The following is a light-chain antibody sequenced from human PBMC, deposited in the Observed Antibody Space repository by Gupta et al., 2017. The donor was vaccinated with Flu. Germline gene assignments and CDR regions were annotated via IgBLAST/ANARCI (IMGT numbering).Light chain of an antibody. V-gene: IGLV2-14*03. Sequence: YDHVAWYQQDPGKAPNLIIFDVSHRPAGISDRFSGAKSGTTASLTISGRQPEDEYDYYCKSFESNIAYLFGTGTQVTVL. J-gene: IGLJ1*01. CDR2: DVS. CDR1: YDH. CDR3: KSFESNIAYL.